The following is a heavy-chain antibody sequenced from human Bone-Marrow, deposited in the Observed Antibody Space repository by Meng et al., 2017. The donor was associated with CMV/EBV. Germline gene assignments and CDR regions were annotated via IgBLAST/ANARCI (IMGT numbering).Heavy chain of an antibody. CDR1: GGTFSSYA. D-gene: IGHD2-2*01. CDR3: AIGRYQLLFPVYYLYGKDI. Sequence: SVKVSCKASGGTFSSYAISWVRQAPGQGLEWMGGIIPIFGTANYAQKFQGRVTITTDESTSTAYMELSSLRSEDTSVYYYAIGRYQLLFPVYYLYGKDIWGQGTTVTVSS. V-gene: IGHV1-69*05. CDR2: IIPIFGTA. J-gene: IGHJ6*02.